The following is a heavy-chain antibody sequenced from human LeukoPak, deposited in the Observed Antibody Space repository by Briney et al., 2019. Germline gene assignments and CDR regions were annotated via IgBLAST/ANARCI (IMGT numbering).Heavy chain of an antibody. CDR2: ISYDGSDK. J-gene: IGHJ4*02. D-gene: IGHD5-18*01. CDR1: GFIFSSFG. V-gene: IGHV3-30*18. Sequence: PARSLRLSCAASGFIFSSFGMHWVRQAPGRGLEWVAVISYDGSDKYYADSVKGRFTISRDNSKNTLYLQMNSLRAEDTAVYFCAKDGDTAMITLFDYWGQGTLVTVSS. CDR3: AKDGDTAMITLFDY.